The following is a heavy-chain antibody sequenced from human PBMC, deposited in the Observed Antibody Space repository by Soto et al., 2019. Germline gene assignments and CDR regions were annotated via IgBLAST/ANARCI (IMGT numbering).Heavy chain of an antibody. Sequence: EVQLLESGGGLVQPGGSLRLSCAASGFTFSSYAMSWVRQAPGKGLEWVSAISGSGGSTYYADSVKGRFTISRDNSKNTRYLQRNSLRTDGTAVYYCAKDRPARGNDGSGSSDYWGQGTLLTVSS. CDR1: GFTFSSYA. V-gene: IGHV3-23*01. CDR2: ISGSGGST. D-gene: IGHD3-10*01. J-gene: IGHJ4*02. CDR3: AKDRPARGNDGSGSSDY.